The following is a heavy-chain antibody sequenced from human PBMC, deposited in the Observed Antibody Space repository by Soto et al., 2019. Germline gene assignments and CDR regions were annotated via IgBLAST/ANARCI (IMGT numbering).Heavy chain of an antibody. CDR1: GFTFTNYA. Sequence: GGPLRLSCAASGFTFTNYAMHWVRKDPGKGLEWVAVISYDGSTKYSADSVKGRFTICRDNSMNTLYLQMDSLSTEDTAIYFYAKDFHFFHTGAFYNWGQGSLVTVSS. V-gene: IGHV3-30*18. CDR2: ISYDGSTK. D-gene: IGHD2-8*02. CDR3: AKDFHFFHTGAFYN. J-gene: IGHJ4*02.